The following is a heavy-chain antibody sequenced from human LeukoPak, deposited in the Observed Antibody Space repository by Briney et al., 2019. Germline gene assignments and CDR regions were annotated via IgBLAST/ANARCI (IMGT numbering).Heavy chain of an antibody. CDR1: GYTFTSYD. Sequence: ASVKVSCKASGYTFTSYDINWVRRATGQGLEWMGWMNPNSGNTGYAQKFQGRVTMTRNTSISTAYMELSSLRSEDTAVYYCARHPPTERGYSGSGAGMDVWGQGTTVTVSS. V-gene: IGHV1-8*01. CDR2: MNPNSGNT. J-gene: IGHJ6*02. CDR3: ARHPPTERGYSGSGAGMDV. D-gene: IGHD1-26*01.